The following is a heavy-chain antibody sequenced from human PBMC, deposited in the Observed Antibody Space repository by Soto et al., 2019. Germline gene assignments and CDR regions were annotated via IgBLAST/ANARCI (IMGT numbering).Heavy chain of an antibody. J-gene: IGHJ5*02. CDR2: IIPILGLP. CDR1: GYTFTSYD. D-gene: IGHD3-16*01. Sequence: SVKVSCKASGYTFTSYDINWVRQAPGQGLEWMGRIIPILGLPNYAQKFQGRVTITADTSTSTAYMELSSLRSEDTAVYYCARGGGGNWFDPWGQGTLVTVSS. CDR3: ARGGGGNWFDP. V-gene: IGHV1-69*04.